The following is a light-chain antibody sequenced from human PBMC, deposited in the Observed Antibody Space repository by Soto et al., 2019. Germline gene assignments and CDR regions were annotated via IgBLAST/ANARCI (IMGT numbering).Light chain of an antibody. CDR1: TSDVVSYTL. CDR2: EVS. J-gene: IGLJ3*02. Sequence: QSALTQPASVSGSPGQSITISCTGTTSDVVSYTLVSWYQQHPGKAPKLMIYEVSNRPSGVSNRFSASKSGNTASLTISGLQAEDEADYYCCSYAGSSSWVFGGGTKLTVL. V-gene: IGLV2-23*02. CDR3: CSYAGSSSWV.